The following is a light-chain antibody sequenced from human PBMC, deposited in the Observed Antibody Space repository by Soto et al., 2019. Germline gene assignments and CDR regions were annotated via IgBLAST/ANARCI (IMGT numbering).Light chain of an antibody. CDR1: QSVSSY. J-gene: IGKJ3*01. CDR2: DAS. CDR3: QQRSNWPRWGFT. V-gene: IGKV3-11*01. Sequence: EIVLTQSPATLSLSPGERATLSCRASQSVSSYLAWYQQKPGQAPRLLIYDASNRATGIPARFSGSGSGTDFTLTISSLEPEDFAVYYCQQRSNWPRWGFTFGPGTKVDIK.